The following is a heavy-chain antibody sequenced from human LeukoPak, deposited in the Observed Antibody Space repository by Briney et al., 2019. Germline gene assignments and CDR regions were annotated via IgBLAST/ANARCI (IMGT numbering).Heavy chain of an antibody. D-gene: IGHD1-26*01. CDR2: ISHSGNT. CDR3: AREYSGSYYYYYGMDV. Sequence: PSETLSLTCTVSGGSISSYYWSWIRQSPGKGLEWIGCISHSGNTNCNPSLKSRLTISLDTSKNHFSLKLSSVTAADTAVYYCAREYSGSYYYYYGMDVWGQGTTVTVSS. V-gene: IGHV4-59*12. J-gene: IGHJ6*02. CDR1: GGSISSYY.